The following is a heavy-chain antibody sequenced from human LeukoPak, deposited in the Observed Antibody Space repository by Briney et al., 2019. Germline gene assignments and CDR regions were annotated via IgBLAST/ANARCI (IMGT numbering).Heavy chain of an antibody. CDR2: ISGHNGDV. Sequence: ASVKVSCKASGYTFSNYGITWVRQAPGQGLEWMGTISGHNGDVNYAPKFQGRVTMTTDTSTTTAYMELRSQRFDDTAVYYCARYNSLLRGVTTSDYWGQGTLVTVSS. D-gene: IGHD3-10*01. V-gene: IGHV1-18*01. CDR3: ARYNSLLRGVTTSDY. J-gene: IGHJ4*02. CDR1: GYTFSNYG.